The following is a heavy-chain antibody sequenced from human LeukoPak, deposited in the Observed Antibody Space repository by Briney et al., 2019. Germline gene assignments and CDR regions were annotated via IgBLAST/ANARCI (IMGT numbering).Heavy chain of an antibody. CDR1: GFTFSSYS. CDR2: ISGSSSYI. Sequence: GGSLRLSCAASGFTFSSYSMNWVRQAPGKGLEWVSSISGSSSYIYYADSVKGRLTISRDNARKSVYLQMNSLRVEDTAVYYCARGNKWSLDYWGQGTLVTVSS. D-gene: IGHD2-8*01. CDR3: ARGNKWSLDY. V-gene: IGHV3-21*01. J-gene: IGHJ4*02.